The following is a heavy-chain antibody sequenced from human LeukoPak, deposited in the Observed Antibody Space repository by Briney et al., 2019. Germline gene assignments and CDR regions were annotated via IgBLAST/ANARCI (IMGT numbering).Heavy chain of an antibody. Sequence: SETLSLTCTVSGGSISSSSYYWGWIRQPPGKGLEWIGSIYYSGSTYYNPSLKSRVTISVDTSKNQFSLKLSSVTAADTAVYYCARRPHRYYGNYYGMDVWGQGTTVTVSS. D-gene: IGHD3-10*01. CDR3: ARRPHRYYGNYYGMDV. CDR2: IYYSGST. J-gene: IGHJ6*02. CDR1: GGSISSSSYY. V-gene: IGHV4-39*01.